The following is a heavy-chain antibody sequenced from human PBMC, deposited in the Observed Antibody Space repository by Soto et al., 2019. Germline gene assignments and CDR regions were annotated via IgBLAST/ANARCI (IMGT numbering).Heavy chain of an antibody. CDR2: FFIGGNT. CDR3: ARRYGLDIVASF. Sequence: SETLSLTCTVSGGSISSTTYYWGWMRQPPGKGLEWIASFFIGGNTYYKPSLKSRVTISVDTSKNQFSLKLSSVTAADRAVYFFARRYGLDIVASFWGQGFLVPVSS. J-gene: IGHJ4*02. V-gene: IGHV4-39*01. D-gene: IGHD2-15*01. CDR1: GGSISSTTYY.